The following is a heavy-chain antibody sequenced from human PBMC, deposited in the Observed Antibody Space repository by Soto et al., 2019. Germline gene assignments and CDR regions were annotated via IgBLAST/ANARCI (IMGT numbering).Heavy chain of an antibody. J-gene: IGHJ6*02. V-gene: IGHV4-34*01. CDR2: INNSGST. Sequence: SETLSLTCAVYGGSFSGYYWSWIRQPPGKGLEWIGEINNSGSTNYNPSLKSRVTISVDTSKNQFSLKLSAVTAADTAVYYCARGPNRLSDPGMDVWGQGTTVTVSS. CDR1: GGSFSGYY. CDR3: ARGPNRLSDPGMDV.